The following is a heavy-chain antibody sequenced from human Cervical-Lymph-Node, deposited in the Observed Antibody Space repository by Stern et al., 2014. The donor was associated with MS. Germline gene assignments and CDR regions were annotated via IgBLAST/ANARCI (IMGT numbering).Heavy chain of an antibody. J-gene: IGHJ3*01. CDR3: ARDVNDGLHL. V-gene: IGHV4-31*03. Sequence: MQLVESGPGLVKPSQTLSLTCTVSGASIDSSGYYWSWVRQLPGKSLEWIGYISYTGNTYYNPSLRSRVSISRDTSKNQFSLNVSSVTDADTALYYCARDVNDGLHLWGQGTLVSVSS. CDR1: GASIDSSGYY. CDR2: ISYTGNT.